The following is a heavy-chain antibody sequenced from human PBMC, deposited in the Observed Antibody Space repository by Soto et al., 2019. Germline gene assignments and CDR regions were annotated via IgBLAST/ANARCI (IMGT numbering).Heavy chain of an antibody. Sequence: LRLSCAASGFTFWYYAMHWVRQAPGKGLEWVSGISWNSVSIGYADSVKGRFTTSRDKAKNSLYLQRNSLRAEDTALYYSAKGGDRAYDSSGYYHFDYWGQGTLVTVS. CDR2: ISWNSVSI. CDR1: GFTFWYYA. D-gene: IGHD3-22*01. J-gene: IGHJ4*02. V-gene: IGHV3-9*01. CDR3: AKGGDRAYDSSGYYHFDY.